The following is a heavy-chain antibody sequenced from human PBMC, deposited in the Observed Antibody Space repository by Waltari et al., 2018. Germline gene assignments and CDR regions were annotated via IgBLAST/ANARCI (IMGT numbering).Heavy chain of an antibody. CDR3: ATVERRSDWFDP. Sequence: QVQLVQSGAEVKKPGASVKVSCKASGYTFTSYGISWVRQAPGQGLEWMGGFDPEEGETIYAHKFQGRVTMTEDTSTDTAYMELSSLRSEDTAVYYCATVERRSDWFDPWGQGTLVTVSS. V-gene: IGHV1-24*01. CDR1: GYTFTSYG. J-gene: IGHJ5*02. D-gene: IGHD1-1*01. CDR2: FDPEEGET.